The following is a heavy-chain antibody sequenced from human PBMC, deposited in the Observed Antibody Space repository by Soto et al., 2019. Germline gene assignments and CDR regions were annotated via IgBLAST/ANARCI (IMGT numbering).Heavy chain of an antibody. J-gene: IGHJ4*02. CDR2: ISWNSGNI. CDR3: AKGSSTTNFSYFDY. D-gene: IGHD2-2*01. Sequence: EVQLVESGGGLEQPGRSLRLSCAASGFTFDDYAMHWVRQAPGKGLEWVSSISWNSGNIGYADSVKGRFTISRDNAKNSLYLQMNSLRPEDTALYYCAKGSSTTNFSYFDYWGQGTLVTVSS. V-gene: IGHV3-9*01. CDR1: GFTFDDYA.